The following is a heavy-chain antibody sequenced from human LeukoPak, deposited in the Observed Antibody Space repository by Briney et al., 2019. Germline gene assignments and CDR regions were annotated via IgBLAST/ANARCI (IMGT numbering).Heavy chain of an antibody. CDR1: GFTFSNYA. D-gene: IGHD2-15*01. V-gene: IGHV3-23*01. Sequence: GGSLRLSCVASGFTFSNYAMSWVRQAPGKGLELVSGIYGSDDKTVYGDAVKGRFTISRDNSKNTLYLQMNSLRADDTAVYYCARTQGYYDAWGQGALVTVSS. J-gene: IGHJ5*02. CDR2: IYGSDDKT. CDR3: ARTQGYYDA.